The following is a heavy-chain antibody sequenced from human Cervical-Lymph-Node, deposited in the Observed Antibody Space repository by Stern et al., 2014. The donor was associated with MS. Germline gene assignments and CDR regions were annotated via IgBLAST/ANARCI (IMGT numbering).Heavy chain of an antibody. Sequence: MQLVQSGAEVKRPGASVKVSCKASGYTFTSHFMHWVRQAPGQGLEWMGIINASGGITNYAQKFQGRVTMTRDTSTSTVFMELSSLRSDDTAVYYCARGGDTTITTHFSHWGQGTLVTVSS. CDR2: INASGGIT. D-gene: IGHD4-11*01. CDR1: GYTFTSHF. J-gene: IGHJ4*02. CDR3: ARGGDTTITTHFSH. V-gene: IGHV1-46*01.